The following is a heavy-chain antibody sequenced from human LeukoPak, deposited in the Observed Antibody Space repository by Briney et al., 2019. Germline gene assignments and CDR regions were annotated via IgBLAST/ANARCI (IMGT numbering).Heavy chain of an antibody. J-gene: IGHJ4*02. CDR3: ARSTLMGATLYDY. D-gene: IGHD1-26*01. CDR1: GFTFSDYY. V-gene: IGHV3-11*01. Sequence: GGSLRLSCAASGFTFSDYYMSWIRQAPGKGLEWDSYISSSGSTIYYADSVKGRFTISRDNAKNSLYLQMNSLRAEDTAVYYCARSTLMGATLYDYWGQGTLVTVSS. CDR2: ISSSGSTI.